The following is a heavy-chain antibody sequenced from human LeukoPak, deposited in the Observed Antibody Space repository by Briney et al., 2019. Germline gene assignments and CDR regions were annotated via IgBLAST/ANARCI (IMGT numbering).Heavy chain of an antibody. J-gene: IGHJ6*04. CDR3: ITPDKPLGYCSGGSCSLGCS. CDR1: GFTFSTDW. D-gene: IGHD2-15*01. Sequence: GGALRLSCAAGGFTFSTDWMDWVRQAPGKGGEGVANIKQEGSEKYCVEYVKGRFTISRENAKNSLYLQMNSLKTEDTAVYYCITPDKPLGYCSGGSCSLGCSWGKGTTVTISS. CDR2: IKQEGSEK. V-gene: IGHV3-7*03.